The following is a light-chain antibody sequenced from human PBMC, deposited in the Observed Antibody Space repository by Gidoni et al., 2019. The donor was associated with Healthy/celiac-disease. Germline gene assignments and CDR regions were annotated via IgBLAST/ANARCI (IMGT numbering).Light chain of an antibody. J-gene: IGKJ4*01. CDR1: QSVSSY. Sequence: IVLTQSPATLSLSPGERATLSCRTSQSVSSYLAWYQQKPGQAPRLLIYDASNRATGSPARFSGSGAGTDFTLTISRLEAEDVAVYYYQQSSNWPLTFGGXTKVEIK. V-gene: IGKV3-11*01. CDR3: QQSSNWPLT. CDR2: DAS.